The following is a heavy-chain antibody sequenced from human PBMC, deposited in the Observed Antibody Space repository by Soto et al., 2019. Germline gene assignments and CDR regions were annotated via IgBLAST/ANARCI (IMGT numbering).Heavy chain of an antibody. D-gene: IGHD2-2*01. Sequence: PGESLKISCKGSGFTFTSYWIAWVRQMPGKGLEWMGIIYPGDSDSSYSPSFQGQVIISADKSINAAYLHWSSLKASDTAIYYCAKHEGYCSTTTCSNFGYWGQGTLVTVSS. CDR1: GFTFTSYW. CDR2: IYPGDSDS. J-gene: IGHJ4*02. V-gene: IGHV5-51*01. CDR3: AKHEGYCSTTTCSNFGY.